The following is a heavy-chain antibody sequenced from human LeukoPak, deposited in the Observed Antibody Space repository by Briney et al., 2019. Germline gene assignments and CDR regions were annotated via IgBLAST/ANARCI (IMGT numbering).Heavy chain of an antibody. J-gene: IGHJ6*02. Sequence: GGSLRLSCAASGFTFNDYGMHWVRQAPGKGLEWVSVIYSGGSTYYADSVKGRFTISRHNSKNTLYLQMNSLRAKDTAVYYCARLLYGMDVWGQGTTVTVSS. CDR2: IYSGGST. CDR3: ARLLYGMDV. D-gene: IGHD2-21*01. CDR1: GFTFNDYG. V-gene: IGHV3-NL1*01.